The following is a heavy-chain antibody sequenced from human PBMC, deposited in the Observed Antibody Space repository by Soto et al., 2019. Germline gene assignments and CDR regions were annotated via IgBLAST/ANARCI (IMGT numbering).Heavy chain of an antibody. CDR2: INPQTGGT. CDR3: ARERYQVISDGMDV. V-gene: IGHV1-2*02. CDR1: GYTFTGYY. J-gene: IGHJ6*02. D-gene: IGHD2-2*01. Sequence: ASVKVYCKASGYTFTGYYIHLVREAPGQGLEWMGWINPQTGGTSYAQKFQGRVTLSRDTSINTAYLELSRLTFDDAAVYFCARERYQVISDGMDVWGQGTTVTVSS.